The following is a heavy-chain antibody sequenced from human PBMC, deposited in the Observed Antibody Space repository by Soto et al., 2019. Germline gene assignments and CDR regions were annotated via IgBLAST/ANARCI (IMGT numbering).Heavy chain of an antibody. Sequence: SETLSLTCTVSGGSISSYYWSWIRQPPGKGLEWIGYIYYSGSTNYNPSLKSRVTISVDTSKNQFSLKLSSVTAADTAVYYCARRNSGYDYHWFDPWLQGTRVIVSS. J-gene: IGHJ5*02. D-gene: IGHD5-12*01. CDR2: IYYSGST. CDR1: GGSISSYY. V-gene: IGHV4-59*01. CDR3: ARRNSGYDYHWFDP.